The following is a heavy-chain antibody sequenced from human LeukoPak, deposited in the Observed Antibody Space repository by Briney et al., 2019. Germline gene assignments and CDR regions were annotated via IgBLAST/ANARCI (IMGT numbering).Heavy chain of an antibody. CDR2: INSDGSSI. CDR3: AITVTGXXDY. J-gene: IGHJ4*02. V-gene: IGHV3-74*01. D-gene: IGHD4-17*01. Sequence: GGSLRLSCAASGFTFSSYWMHWVRQAPGKGLVWVSRINSDGSSISYADSVKGRFTISRDNAKNTLYLQMNSLRVEDTAVYYCAITVTGXXDYXXXGTXVTVSS. CDR1: GFTFSSYW.